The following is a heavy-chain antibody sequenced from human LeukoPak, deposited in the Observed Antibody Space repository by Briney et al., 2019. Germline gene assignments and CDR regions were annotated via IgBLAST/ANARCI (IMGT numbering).Heavy chain of an antibody. CDR1: GYPFTAYY. Sequence: ASVKVSCKASGYPFTAYYIYWVRRAPGQGLEWMGRIHPNSGDTNYAQKFHDRVTMTRDTSISTAYMELSRLTSDDTAVYYCARGGRDGYNSPSSWFDPWGQGTLVTVSS. V-gene: IGHV1-2*06. CDR3: ARGGRDGYNSPSSWFDP. D-gene: IGHD5-24*01. CDR2: IHPNSGDT. J-gene: IGHJ5*02.